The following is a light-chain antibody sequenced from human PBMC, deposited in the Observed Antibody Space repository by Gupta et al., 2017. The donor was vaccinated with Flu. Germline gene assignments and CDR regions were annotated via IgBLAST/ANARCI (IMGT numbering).Light chain of an antibody. CDR3: IAYTGSVTV. CDR1: GSDIGGYNY. V-gene: IGLV2-14*01. Sequence: QSALTQPASVSGSPGQSITISCTGTGSDIGGYNYVSWYQQYPGKVPKLMIYEVSYRPSGISDRFSGSKSGNTASLTISGLQTDDEAVYYGIAYTGSVTVFGGGTKLTVL. J-gene: IGLJ3*02. CDR2: EVS.